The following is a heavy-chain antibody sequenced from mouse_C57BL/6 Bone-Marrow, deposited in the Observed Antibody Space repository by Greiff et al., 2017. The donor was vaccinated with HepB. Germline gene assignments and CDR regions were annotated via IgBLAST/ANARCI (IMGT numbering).Heavy chain of an antibody. D-gene: IGHD1-1*01. V-gene: IGHV1-64*01. CDR1: GYTFTSYW. CDR2: IHPNSGST. Sequence: QVQLQQPGAELVKPGASVKLSCKASGYTFTSYWMHWVKQRPGQGLEWIGMIHPNSGSTNYNEKFKSKATLTVDKSSSTAYMQLSSLTSEDSAVYYCARWRGKLLLRDWGQGTTLTVSS. J-gene: IGHJ2*01. CDR3: ARWRGKLLLRD.